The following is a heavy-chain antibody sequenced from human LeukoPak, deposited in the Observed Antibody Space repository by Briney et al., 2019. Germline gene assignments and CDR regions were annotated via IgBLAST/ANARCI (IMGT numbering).Heavy chain of an antibody. CDR2: IYYSGSS. CDR3: ARGSITVVPAFDI. Sequence: SSETLSLTCTVSGGSISTYYWSWIRQPPGKGLEWIGYIYYSGSSGYNPSLKSRGTISVDTSKNQFSLKLSSVTAADTAVYYCARGSITVVPAFDIWGQGTMVTVSS. D-gene: IGHD3-3*01. V-gene: IGHV4-59*12. CDR1: GGSISTYY. J-gene: IGHJ3*02.